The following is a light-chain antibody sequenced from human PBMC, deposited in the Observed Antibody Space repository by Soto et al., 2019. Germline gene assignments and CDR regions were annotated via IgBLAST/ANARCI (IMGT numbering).Light chain of an antibody. CDR3: QQSYSPPPT. J-gene: IGKJ2*01. CDR1: QSISSY. V-gene: IGKV1-39*01. Sequence: DIQMTQSPSSLSASVGDRVTITCRASQSISSYLNWFQQRLGKAPKLLIYAAYSLQSGVPSRFSGSGSGTHFTLTITSLQPEDFGTYYCQQSYSPPPTFGQGTKLEIK. CDR2: AAY.